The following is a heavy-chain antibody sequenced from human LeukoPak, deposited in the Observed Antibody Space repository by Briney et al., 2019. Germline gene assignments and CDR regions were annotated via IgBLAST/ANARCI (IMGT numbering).Heavy chain of an antibody. V-gene: IGHV1-24*01. CDR2: FDPEDGET. CDR3: ATIVSSGYAYFDY. D-gene: IGHD3-22*01. J-gene: IGHJ4*02. Sequence: ASVKLSRKVSGYTLTELSMRWARQAPGKGLEWMGGFDPEDGETIYAQKFQGRVTMTEDTSTDTAYMELRSTGSEDTAVYYCATIVSSGYAYFDYGGQGTLVTVSS. CDR1: GYTLTELS.